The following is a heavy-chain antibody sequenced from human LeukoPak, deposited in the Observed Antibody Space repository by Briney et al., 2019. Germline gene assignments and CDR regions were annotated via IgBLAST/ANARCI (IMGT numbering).Heavy chain of an antibody. CDR3: AALPSYSNYDYYFDY. Sequence: ASVKVSCKASGYTFTGYYMHWVRQAPGQGLEWMGWINPNSGGTNYAQKFQGRVTMTRDTSISTAYMELSRLRSDDTAVYYCAALPSYSNYDYYFDYWGQGTLVTVSS. J-gene: IGHJ4*02. CDR2: INPNSGGT. V-gene: IGHV1-2*02. CDR1: GYTFTGYY. D-gene: IGHD4-11*01.